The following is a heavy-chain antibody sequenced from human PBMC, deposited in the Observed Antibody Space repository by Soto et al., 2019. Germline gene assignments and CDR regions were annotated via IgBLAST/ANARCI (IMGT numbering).Heavy chain of an antibody. CDR2: IYPDDSDT. Sequence: RVEALKISCKASGYSLNTYWIGWVRQLPGKGLEWMGIIYPDDSDTRYSPSFQGQVTISADKSFTTVYLQWNSLKASDTAIYYCARPGYYDSSGLSDFDHWGQGTLVTGSS. J-gene: IGHJ4*02. CDR1: GYSLNTYW. D-gene: IGHD3-22*01. CDR3: ARPGYYDSSGLSDFDH. V-gene: IGHV5-51*01.